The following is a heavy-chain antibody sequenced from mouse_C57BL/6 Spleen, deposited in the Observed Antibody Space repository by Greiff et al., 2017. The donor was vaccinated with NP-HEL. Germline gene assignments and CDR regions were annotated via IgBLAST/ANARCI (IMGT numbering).Heavy chain of an antibody. CDR1: GYTFTSYW. CDR3: ARSGGNYYFDY. Sequence: VQLQQPGAELVRPGSSVKLSCKASGYTFTSYWMHWVKQRPIQGLEWIGNIDPSDSATHYTQKFKDKATLTVDKSSSTAYMQLSSLTSEDSAVYYCARSGGNYYFDYWGQGTTLTVSS. D-gene: IGHD2-1*01. V-gene: IGHV1-52*01. J-gene: IGHJ2*01. CDR2: IDPSDSAT.